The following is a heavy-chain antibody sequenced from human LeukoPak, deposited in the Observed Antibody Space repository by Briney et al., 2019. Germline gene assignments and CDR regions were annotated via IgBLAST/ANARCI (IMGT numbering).Heavy chain of an antibody. CDR1: VGTFSSYT. V-gene: IGHV1-69*01. J-gene: IGHJ6*03. Sequence: SVKVSCKASVGTFSSYTISWVRQAPGQGLEWMGGIIPIYGTANNEHKFHGRLTITADGSTSKAYMELSSMSSEDTAVYYCASDTYYDILTGYYVAYYMDVWGKGTTVTVSS. CDR3: ASDTYYDILTGYYVAYYMDV. CDR2: IIPIYGTA. D-gene: IGHD3-9*01.